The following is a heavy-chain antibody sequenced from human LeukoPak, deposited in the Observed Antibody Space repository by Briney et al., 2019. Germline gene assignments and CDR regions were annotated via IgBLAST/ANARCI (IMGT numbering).Heavy chain of an antibody. CDR2: FDPEDGET. J-gene: IGHJ4*02. D-gene: IGHD1-1*01. CDR1: GYTLTELS. V-gene: IGHV1-24*01. Sequence: ASVKVSRKVSGYTLTELSMHWVRQAPGKGLEWMGGFDPEDGETIYAQKFQGRVTMTEDTSTDTAYMELSSLRSEDTAVYYCATATNRHGTFDYGGQGTLVTVSA. CDR3: ATATNRHGTFDY.